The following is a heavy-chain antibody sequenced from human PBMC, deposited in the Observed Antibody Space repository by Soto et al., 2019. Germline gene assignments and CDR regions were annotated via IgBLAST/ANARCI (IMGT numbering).Heavy chain of an antibody. CDR1: GGSISSSSYY. Sequence: SETLSLTCPVSGGSISSSSYYWGWIRQPPGKGLEWIGSIYYSGSTYYNPSLKSRVTISVDTSKNQFSLKLSSVTAADTAVYYCARPSSGWLTLDYWGQGTLVTVSS. V-gene: IGHV4-39*01. CDR3: ARPSSGWLTLDY. D-gene: IGHD6-19*01. J-gene: IGHJ4*02. CDR2: IYYSGST.